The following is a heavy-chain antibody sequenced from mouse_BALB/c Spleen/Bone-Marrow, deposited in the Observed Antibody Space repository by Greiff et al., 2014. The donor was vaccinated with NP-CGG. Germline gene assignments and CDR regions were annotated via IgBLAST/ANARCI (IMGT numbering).Heavy chain of an antibody. J-gene: IGHJ2*01. Sequence: QVQLQQSGAELVRPGASVKLSCKASGYTFTTFWINWVKQRPGQGLEWIGNIYPSDTYTNYSQDFKDKATLTVDKSSSTAYMQLSSPTSEDSAFYYCTRSRGYFDYWGQGTTLTVSS. CDR1: GYTFTTFW. CDR3: TRSRGYFDY. CDR2: IYPSDTYT. V-gene: IGHV1-69*02.